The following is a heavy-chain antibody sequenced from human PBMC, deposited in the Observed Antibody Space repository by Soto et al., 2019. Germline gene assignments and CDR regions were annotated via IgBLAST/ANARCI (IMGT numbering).Heavy chain of an antibody. Sequence: ATVKVSCKASGYTFTGYYMHWVRQAPGQGLEWMGWINPNSGGTNYAQKFQGWVTMTRDTSISTAYMELSRLRSDDTAVYYCAILAEYSGYDYDAFDIWGQGTMVTVSS. CDR2: INPNSGGT. V-gene: IGHV1-2*04. CDR3: AILAEYSGYDYDAFDI. J-gene: IGHJ3*02. CDR1: GYTFTGYY. D-gene: IGHD5-12*01.